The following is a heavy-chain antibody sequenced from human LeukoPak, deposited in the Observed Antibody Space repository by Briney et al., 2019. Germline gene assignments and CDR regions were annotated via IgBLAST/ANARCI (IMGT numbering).Heavy chain of an antibody. D-gene: IGHD3-22*01. J-gene: IGHJ3*02. Sequence: GGSLRLSCAASGFTFSSYGMHWVRQAPGKGLEWVAVIWYDGSNKYYADSVKGRFTISRDNAKNTLYLQMNSLRAEDTAVYYCAKDRSTYYYDSSGYYPDAFDIWGQGTMVTVSS. CDR1: GFTFSSYG. V-gene: IGHV3-30*02. CDR3: AKDRSTYYYDSSGYYPDAFDI. CDR2: IWYDGSNK.